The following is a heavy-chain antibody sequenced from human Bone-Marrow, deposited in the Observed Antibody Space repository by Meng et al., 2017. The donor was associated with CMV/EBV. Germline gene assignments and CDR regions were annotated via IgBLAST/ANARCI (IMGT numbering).Heavy chain of an antibody. J-gene: IGHJ6*02. Sequence: SETLSLTCTVSGGSISSSSYYWGWIRQPPGKGLEWIGSIYYSGSTYYNPSLKSRVTISVDTSKNQFSLKLSSVTAADTAVYYCARDLTVGIQLWLGYGMDVWGQGTTVTVS. CDR2: IYYSGST. CDR3: ARDLTVGIQLWLGYGMDV. V-gene: IGHV4-39*07. CDR1: GGSISSSSYY. D-gene: IGHD5-18*01.